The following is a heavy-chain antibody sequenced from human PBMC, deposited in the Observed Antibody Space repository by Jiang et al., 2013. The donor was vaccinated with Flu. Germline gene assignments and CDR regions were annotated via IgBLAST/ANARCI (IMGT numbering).Heavy chain of an antibody. CDR3: ARADLVVTAPLLFDF. V-gene: IGHV4-59*01. Sequence: GLVKPSGTLSLTCTVSGVSISDYYWSWIRQPPAKGLEWIGHISYSGSTNYNPSLKSRVTISGDTSKNQFSLKLSSVTAADTAVYYCARADLVVTAPLLFDFWGQG. D-gene: IGHD2-21*02. J-gene: IGHJ4*02. CDR1: GVSISDYY. CDR2: ISYSGST.